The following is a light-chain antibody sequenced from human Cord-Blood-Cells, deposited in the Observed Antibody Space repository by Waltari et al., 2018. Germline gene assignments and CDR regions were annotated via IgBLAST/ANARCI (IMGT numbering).Light chain of an antibody. Sequence: EIVLTQSPATLSLSPGERATLSCRASQSVSSYLAWYQQKPGQAPSLLIYDASNRATGIPARFSGSGSGTDFTLTIRSLEPEEFEVYFCQQRSNWPPFTFGPGTKVDIK. CDR3: QQRSNWPPFT. J-gene: IGKJ3*01. CDR2: DAS. V-gene: IGKV3-11*01. CDR1: QSVSSY.